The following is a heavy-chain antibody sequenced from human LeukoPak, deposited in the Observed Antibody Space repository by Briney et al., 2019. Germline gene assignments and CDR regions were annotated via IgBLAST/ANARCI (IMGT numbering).Heavy chain of an antibody. CDR1: DGSITSYY. CDR2: IYYNWST. J-gene: IGHJ4*02. CDR3: ARGNGRFDY. V-gene: IGHV4-59*01. Sequence: SSTLSLTCTVADGSITSYYWSWIRKPRGKGQELVRYIYYNWSTNYNPSLKSRVTISVDTSKNPVSLKLSSVTAADTAVYYCARGNGRFDYWGQGTLVTVSS. D-gene: IGHD1-1*01.